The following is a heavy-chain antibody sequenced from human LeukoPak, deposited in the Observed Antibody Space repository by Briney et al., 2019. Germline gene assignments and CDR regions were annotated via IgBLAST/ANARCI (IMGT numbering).Heavy chain of an antibody. J-gene: IGHJ6*03. D-gene: IGHD2-2*01. CDR3: ARDGDIVVVPADNTYYYYYMDV. Sequence: ASVKVPCKASGYTFTSYGISWVRQAPGQGLEWMGWISAYNGNTNYAQKLQGRVTMTTDTSTSTAYMELRSLRSDDTAVYYCARDGDIVVVPADNTYYYYYMDVWGKGTTVTVSS. CDR1: GYTFTSYG. CDR2: ISAYNGNT. V-gene: IGHV1-18*01.